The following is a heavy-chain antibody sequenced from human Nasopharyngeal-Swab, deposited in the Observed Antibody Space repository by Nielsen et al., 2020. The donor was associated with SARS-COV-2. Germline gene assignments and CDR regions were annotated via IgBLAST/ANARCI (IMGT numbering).Heavy chain of an antibody. Sequence: ASVKASCKPSGYTFTNYAMNWVRQAPGQGLEWMGWINTNTGNPTYAQGFTGRFVFSLDTSVSTAYLQISSLKAEDTAVYYCARSPYYYYMDVWGKGTTVTVSS. CDR1: GYTFTNYA. CDR2: INTNTGNP. CDR3: ARSPYYYYMDV. J-gene: IGHJ6*03. V-gene: IGHV7-4-1*02.